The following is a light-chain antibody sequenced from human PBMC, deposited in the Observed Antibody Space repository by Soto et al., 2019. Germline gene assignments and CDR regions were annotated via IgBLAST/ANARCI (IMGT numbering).Light chain of an antibody. Sequence: QSALTQPASVSGSPVQSITISCTGTGSDVGGYNYVSWYQQHPGKAPKVMIYDVSNRPSGVSNRFSGSKSGNTASLTISGRQAEDEADYYCSSYTSASTPLVFGGGTQLTVL. CDR1: GSDVGGYNY. CDR2: DVS. J-gene: IGLJ2*01. V-gene: IGLV2-14*01. CDR3: SSYTSASTPLV.